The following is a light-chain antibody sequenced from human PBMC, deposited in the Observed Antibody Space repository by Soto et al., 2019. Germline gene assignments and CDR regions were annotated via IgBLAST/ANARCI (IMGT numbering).Light chain of an antibody. V-gene: IGKV3-15*01. CDR2: GAS. CDR1: QTVNSN. Sequence: IVMTQSPATLSVSPGERATLSCRASQTVNSNLAWYQQKPGQAPRLLIYGASTRATGIPARFSGSGSGTEFTLTFSSLQSEDFAVYYCQQYNNWPRTFGQGTKVDIK. J-gene: IGKJ1*01. CDR3: QQYNNWPRT.